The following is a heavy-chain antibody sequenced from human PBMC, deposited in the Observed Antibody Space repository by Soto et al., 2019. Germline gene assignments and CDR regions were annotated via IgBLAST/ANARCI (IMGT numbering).Heavy chain of an antibody. CDR2: IGGSGGYK. V-gene: IGHV3-23*01. J-gene: IGHJ4*02. D-gene: IGHD6-13*01. CDR1: GFFFSSYA. CDR3: AKDAAMVSSTFNYFDY. Sequence: EVQLLESGGGLVQPGGSLRLSCAASGFFFSSYAMSWVRQAPGKGLEWVSGIGGSGGYKSYADSVKGRFTISRDNSKNTLYLQMESLGAEDTAVYYCAKDAAMVSSTFNYFDYGGQGPLVAVSS.